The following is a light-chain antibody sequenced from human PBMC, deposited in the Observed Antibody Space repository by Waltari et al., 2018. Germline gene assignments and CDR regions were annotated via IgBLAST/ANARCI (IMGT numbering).Light chain of an antibody. CDR3: SSYTSSSTHVV. CDR1: SSDVGSYNR. J-gene: IGLJ2*01. Sequence: QSALTQPPSVSGSPGQSVTISCTGTSSDVGSYNRVSWYQQPPGTASKLMIYEVSNRPSGVPNRFSGSKSGNTASLTISGLQAEDEADYYCSSYTSSSTHVVFGGGTKLTVL. V-gene: IGLV2-18*02. CDR2: EVS.